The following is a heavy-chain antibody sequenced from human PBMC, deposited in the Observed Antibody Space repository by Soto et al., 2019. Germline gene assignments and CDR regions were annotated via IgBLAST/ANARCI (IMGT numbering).Heavy chain of an antibody. D-gene: IGHD4-17*01. CDR3: AVNPAYGGKVNYYYGMDV. CDR1: GGTFSSYA. J-gene: IGHJ6*02. V-gene: IGHV1-69*13. Sequence: GASVKVSCKASGGTFSSYAISWVRQAPGQGLEWMGGIIPIFGTANYAQKFQDRVTITADESTSTAYMELSSLRSEDTAVYYCAVNPAYGGKVNYYYGMDVWGQGTTVTVSS. CDR2: IIPIFGTA.